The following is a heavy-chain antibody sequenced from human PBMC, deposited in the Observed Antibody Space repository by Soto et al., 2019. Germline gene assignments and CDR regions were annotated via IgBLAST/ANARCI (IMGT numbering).Heavy chain of an antibody. CDR2: ISYDGSNK. CDR3: ARGTPYSSSWDFSTYYYYYYGMDV. J-gene: IGHJ6*02. V-gene: IGHV3-30-3*01. D-gene: IGHD6-13*01. CDR1: GFTFSSYA. Sequence: QVQLVESGGGVVQPGRSLRLSCAASGFTFSSYAMHWVRQAPGKGLEWVAVISYDGSNKYYADSVKGRFTISRDNSKNTLYLQMNSLRAEDTAVYYCARGTPYSSSWDFSTYYYYYYGMDVWGQGTTVTVSS.